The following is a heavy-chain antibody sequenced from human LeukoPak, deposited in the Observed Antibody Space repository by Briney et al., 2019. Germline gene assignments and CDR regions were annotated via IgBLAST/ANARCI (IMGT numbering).Heavy chain of an antibody. D-gene: IGHD6-19*01. V-gene: IGHV1-2*02. CDR3: ARDQVGIAVAGTLDY. J-gene: IGHJ4*02. CDR1: GYTFTGYY. Sequence: GASVKVSCKASGYTFTGYYMHWVRQAPGQGLEWMGWINPNSGGTNYAQKFQGGVTMTRDTSISTAYMELSRLRSDDTAVYYCARDQVGIAVAGTLDYWGQGTLVTVSS. CDR2: INPNSGGT.